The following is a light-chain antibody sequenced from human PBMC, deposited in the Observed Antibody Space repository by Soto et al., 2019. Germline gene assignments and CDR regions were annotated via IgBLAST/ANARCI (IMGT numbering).Light chain of an antibody. CDR3: QTWGTGIHYV. J-gene: IGLJ1*01. Sequence: QSELTQSPSASASLRASVTLTCTLTSGHSSYAIAWHQQQPEKGPRYLMKLNSDGSHSKGDGIPDRFSGSSSGAERYLTITSLQSEDEADYYCQTWGTGIHYVFGTGTQLTVL. CDR1: SGHSSYA. CDR2: LNSDGSH. V-gene: IGLV4-69*01.